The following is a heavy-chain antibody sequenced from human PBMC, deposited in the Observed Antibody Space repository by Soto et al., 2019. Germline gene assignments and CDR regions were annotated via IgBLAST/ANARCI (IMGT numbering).Heavy chain of an antibody. V-gene: IGHV1-46*03. Sequence: ASVKVSCKASGYTFTSSYMHWVRQAPGQGLEWMGIINLSGGSTSYAQKFQGRVSMTRDTSTSTVYMGLSSLRSEDTAVYYCARAAPPECCSSTSCYRGEDAFEIWGQGTMFTVSS. J-gene: IGHJ3*02. D-gene: IGHD2-2*01. CDR2: INLSGGST. CDR3: ARAAPPECCSSTSCYRGEDAFEI. CDR1: GYTFTSSY.